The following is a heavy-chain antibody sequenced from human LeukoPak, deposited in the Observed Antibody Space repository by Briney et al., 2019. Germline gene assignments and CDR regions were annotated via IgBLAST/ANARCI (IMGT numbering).Heavy chain of an antibody. CDR2: IYDSGST. Sequence: SETLSLTCTVSGGSISSHYWSWVRQPPGKGLEWIGYIYDSGSTNYNPSLKSRVAISVDTSKNQFSLKLSSVTAADTAVYYCARLVAYCSSTSCSDYWGQGTLVTVSS. V-gene: IGHV4-59*11. J-gene: IGHJ4*02. CDR1: GGSISSHY. D-gene: IGHD2-2*01. CDR3: ARLVAYCSSTSCSDY.